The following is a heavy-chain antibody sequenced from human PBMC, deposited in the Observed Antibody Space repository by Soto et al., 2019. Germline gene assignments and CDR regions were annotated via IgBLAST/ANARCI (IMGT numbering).Heavy chain of an antibody. CDR2: IVVGSGNT. V-gene: IGHV1-58*01. D-gene: IGHD6-13*01. Sequence: SVKVSCKASGFTFTNSAVQWVRQARGQRLEWIGWIVVGSGNTNYAQKFQERVTITRDMSTSTAYMELSSLRSEDTAVYYCARDSRAAAGRHYYGMDVWGQGTTVTVSS. CDR1: GFTFTNSA. CDR3: ARDSRAAAGRHYYGMDV. J-gene: IGHJ6*02.